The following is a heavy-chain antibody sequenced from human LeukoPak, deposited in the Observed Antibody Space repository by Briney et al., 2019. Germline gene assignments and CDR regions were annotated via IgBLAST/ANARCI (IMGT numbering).Heavy chain of an antibody. CDR1: GFTFSTYA. J-gene: IGHJ4*02. Sequence: GGSLRLSCAASGFTFSTYAMHWVRQAPGKGLEWVAVIWYDGNNKYYADSVKGRSTISRDNSKNTLYLQMNSLRVEDTAVYYCARGSSSVTLPGDWGQGTLVTVSS. V-gene: IGHV3-33*01. D-gene: IGHD2-2*01. CDR3: ARGSSSVTLPGD. CDR2: IWYDGNNK.